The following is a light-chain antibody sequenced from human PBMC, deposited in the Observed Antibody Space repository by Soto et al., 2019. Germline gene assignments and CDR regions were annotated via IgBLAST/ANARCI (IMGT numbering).Light chain of an antibody. CDR3: QQSWHSFRT. CDR2: GAS. V-gene: IGKV1-39*01. Sequence: DVQMTQSPSSLSASVGDRITITCRASQSIDMYLSWYQQIPGKAPKLLIYGASTLQSGVPSRFSGSGSGTLFTLTINSLQPEDFATYFCQQSWHSFRTFGQGTKVDIK. J-gene: IGKJ2*01. CDR1: QSIDMY.